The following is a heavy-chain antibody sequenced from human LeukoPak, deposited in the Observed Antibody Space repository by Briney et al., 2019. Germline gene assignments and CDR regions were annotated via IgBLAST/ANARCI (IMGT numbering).Heavy chain of an antibody. V-gene: IGHV3-9*01. D-gene: IGHD1-14*01. CDR3: AKDSTWEPHDAFDI. CDR1: GFTFSSYA. Sequence: PGGSLRLSCAASGFTFSSYAMHWVRQAPGKGLEWVSGVSWNSGTIGYADSVKGRFTISRDNAKNSLYLQMNSLRAEDTAFYYCAKDSTWEPHDAFDIWGQGTMVSVSS. J-gene: IGHJ3*02. CDR2: VSWNSGTI.